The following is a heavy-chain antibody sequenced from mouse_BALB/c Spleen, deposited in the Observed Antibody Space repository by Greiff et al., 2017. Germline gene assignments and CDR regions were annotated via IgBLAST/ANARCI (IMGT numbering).Heavy chain of an antibody. CDR2: ISSGGSYT. V-gene: IGHV5-9-4*01. J-gene: IGHJ4*01. Sequence: EVQRVESGGGLVKPGGSLKLSCAASGFTFSSYAMSWVRQSPEKRLEWVAEISSGGSYTYYPDTVTGRFTISRDNAKNTLYLEMSSLRSEDTAMYYCAREGAYDYDVGYAMDYWGQGTSVTVSS. CDR1: GFTFSSYA. D-gene: IGHD2-4*01. CDR3: AREGAYDYDVGYAMDY.